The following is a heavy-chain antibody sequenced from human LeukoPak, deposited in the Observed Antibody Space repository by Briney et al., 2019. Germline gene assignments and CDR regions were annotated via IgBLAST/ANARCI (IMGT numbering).Heavy chain of an antibody. J-gene: IGHJ4*02. V-gene: IGHV3-7*01. D-gene: IGHD5-24*01. Sequence: GGSLRLSCAASRFTFSSYWMTWVRQAPGKGLEWVANIKHDGSEKYYVDSVKGRFTISRDNAKNSLYLQMNSLRAEDTAVYYCERRRWLQLLDYWGQGTLVTVSS. CDR3: ERRRWLQLLDY. CDR1: RFTFSSYW. CDR2: IKHDGSEK.